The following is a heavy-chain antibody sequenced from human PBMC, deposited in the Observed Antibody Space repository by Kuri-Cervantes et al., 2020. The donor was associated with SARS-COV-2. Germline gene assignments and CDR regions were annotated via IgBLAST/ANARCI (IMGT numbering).Heavy chain of an antibody. Sequence: SVKVPCKASGFTFTRSAVQWVRQARGQRLEWIGWIVVGSGNTDYAQKFQERVTITRDVSTSTAYMEVRNLRSEDTAVYYCATDSPFTAMGKGYFDYWGQGTLVTVSS. V-gene: IGHV1-58*01. J-gene: IGHJ4*02. CDR2: IVVGSGNT. CDR3: ATDSPFTAMGKGYFDY. D-gene: IGHD5-18*01. CDR1: GFTFTRSA.